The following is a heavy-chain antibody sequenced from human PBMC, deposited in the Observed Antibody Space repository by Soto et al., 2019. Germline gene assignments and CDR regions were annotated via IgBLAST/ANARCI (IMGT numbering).Heavy chain of an antibody. CDR3: TNSGSSFDY. CDR2: IYSGGTT. J-gene: IGHJ4*02. Sequence: APGKGLEWGSIIYSGGTTYYADSVKGRFTISRYNSKNTLYLQMNSLRAEDTAVYYCTNSGSSFDYWGQGTLVPVSS. D-gene: IGHD6-19*01. V-gene: IGHV3-66*01.